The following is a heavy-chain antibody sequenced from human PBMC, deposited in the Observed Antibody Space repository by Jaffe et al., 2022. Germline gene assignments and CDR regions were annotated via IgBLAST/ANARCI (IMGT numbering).Heavy chain of an antibody. J-gene: IGHJ1*01. CDR3: TQKFNYGDPLQCFHH. CDR1: GFSLTTGGMG. Sequence: QITLNESGPTLVKPTQTLTLTCTFSGFSLTTGGMGVGWIRQPPGRALEWLALVYWNDEKSYSPSLKSRLTITKDISKNQVVLTMTNMDPADTATYYCTQKFNYGDPLQCFHHWGQGTLVTVSS. CDR2: VYWNDEK. D-gene: IGHD4-17*01. V-gene: IGHV2-5*01.